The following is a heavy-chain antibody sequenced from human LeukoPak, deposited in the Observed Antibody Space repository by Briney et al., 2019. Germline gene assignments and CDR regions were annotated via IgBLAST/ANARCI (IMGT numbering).Heavy chain of an antibody. CDR2: INHSGST. CDR1: GGFFSGYH. Sequence: SETLSLTCGVHGGFFSGYHWSWIRLRPGKGLEWIGDINHSGSTHYSPSLKSRVTILVDTSNNQFSLKLHSVTAADTAVYYCARGFPSSSRWFDPWGQGALVTVSS. J-gene: IGHJ5*02. D-gene: IGHD6-6*01. CDR3: ARGFPSSSRWFDP. V-gene: IGHV4-34*01.